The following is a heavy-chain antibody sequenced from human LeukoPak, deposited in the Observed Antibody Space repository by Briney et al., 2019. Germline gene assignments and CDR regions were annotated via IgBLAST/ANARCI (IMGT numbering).Heavy chain of an antibody. D-gene: IGHD3-16*01. V-gene: IGHV3-66*01. CDR3: ARDVIYDSEIYSYGDS. CDR1: GFTFSNYN. J-gene: IGHJ4*02. CDR2: IYRHGGT. Sequence: GGSLRLSCAASGFTFSNYNMNWVRQAPGKGLEWVSVIYRHGGTAYADSVQGRFSISRDNSKNTVDLQMNSLRAEDTAVYYCARDVIYDSEIYSYGDSWGQGTLVTVSS.